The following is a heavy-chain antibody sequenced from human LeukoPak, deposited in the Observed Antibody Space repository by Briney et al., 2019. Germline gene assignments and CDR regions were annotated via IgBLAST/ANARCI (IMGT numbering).Heavy chain of an antibody. D-gene: IGHD5-24*01. CDR3: AREWGQGEMATTYFDY. V-gene: IGHV4-61*10. CDR2: IYYSGST. CDR1: GGSISSGSYY. J-gene: IGHJ4*02. Sequence: PSQTLSLTCTVSGGSISSGSYYWSWIRQPAGKGLEWIGYIYYSGSTNYNPSLKSRVTISVDTSKNQFSLKLSSVTAADTAVYYCAREWGQGEMATTYFDYWGQGTLITVSS.